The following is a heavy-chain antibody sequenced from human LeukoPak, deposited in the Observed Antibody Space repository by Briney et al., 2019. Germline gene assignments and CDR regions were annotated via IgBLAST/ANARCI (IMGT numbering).Heavy chain of an antibody. Sequence: ASVKVSCKAAGYTFSSYDINWVRQAPGQGLEYMGWMNPSSGNTGYTQKFQGRITTTRDTSIGTAYMELSSLKSEDTALYYCTRMRGYTYGYWYLDLWGRGTLVTVSS. V-gene: IGHV1-8*01. CDR1: GYTFSSYD. CDR3: TRMRGYTYGYWYLDL. D-gene: IGHD5-18*01. CDR2: MNPSSGNT. J-gene: IGHJ2*01.